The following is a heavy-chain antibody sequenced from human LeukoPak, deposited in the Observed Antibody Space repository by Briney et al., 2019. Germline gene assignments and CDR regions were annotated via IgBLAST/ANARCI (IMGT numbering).Heavy chain of an antibody. CDR2: IRYDGSNK. V-gene: IGHV3-30*02. CDR1: GFTFNTYG. CDR3: VKEVGAAVGRSSFDY. D-gene: IGHD6-13*01. J-gene: IGHJ4*02. Sequence: GGSLRLSCAASGFTFNTYGMHWVRQAPGKGLEWVAFIRYDGSNKYYADSVKGRFTISRDNSKNTLYLQMNSLSAEDTALYYCVKEVGAAVGRSSFDYWGQGTLVTVSS.